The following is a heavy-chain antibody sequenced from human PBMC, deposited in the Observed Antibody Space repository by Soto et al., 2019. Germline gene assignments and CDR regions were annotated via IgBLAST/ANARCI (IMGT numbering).Heavy chain of an antibody. Sequence: QITLKESGPTLVKPTQTLTLTCTFSGFSLSTSGVGVGWIRQPPGKALEWLALIYWDDDKRYSPSLMSRLTITKDTSKNQVVLTMTNMDPVDTATYYCAHRPLAPEGFYWFDPWGQGTLVTVSS. CDR1: GFSLSTSGVG. J-gene: IGHJ5*02. V-gene: IGHV2-5*02. CDR3: AHRPLAPEGFYWFDP. CDR2: IYWDDDK.